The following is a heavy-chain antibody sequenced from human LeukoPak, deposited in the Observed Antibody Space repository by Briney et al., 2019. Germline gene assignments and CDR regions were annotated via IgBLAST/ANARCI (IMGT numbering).Heavy chain of an antibody. CDR2: ISAYNGNT. Sequence: ASVKVSCKASGYTFTSYGISWVRQAPGQGLEWMGWISAYNGNTNYAQKLQGRVTMTTDTSTSTAYMELRSLRAEDTAVYYCAKGPLIVVVPAVVDYWGQGTLVTVSS. D-gene: IGHD2-2*01. J-gene: IGHJ4*02. CDR1: GYTFTSYG. CDR3: AKGPLIVVVPAVVDY. V-gene: IGHV1-18*01.